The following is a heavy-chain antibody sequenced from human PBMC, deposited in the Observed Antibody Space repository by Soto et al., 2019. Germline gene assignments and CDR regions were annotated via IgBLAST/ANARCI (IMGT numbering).Heavy chain of an antibody. CDR3: ARTPLTGNKRDYYFDY. CDR1: SGSISSGNYY. D-gene: IGHD3-9*01. V-gene: IGHV4-30-4*01. CDR2: IYYSGST. Sequence: PSETLSLTCTVSSGSISSGNYYWSWIRQPPGKGLEWIGHIYYSGSTYYNPSLKSRVTISADTSKNQLSLKLSSVTAADTAVYYCARTPLTGNKRDYYFDYWGQGTLVTVS. J-gene: IGHJ4*02.